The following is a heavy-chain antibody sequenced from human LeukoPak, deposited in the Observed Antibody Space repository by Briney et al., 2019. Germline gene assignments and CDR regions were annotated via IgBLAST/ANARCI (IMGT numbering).Heavy chain of an antibody. CDR3: ARAQTSIVARPIAFDI. Sequence: SVKVSCKASGGTFSSYAISWVRQAPGQGLEWMGGIIPIFGTANYAQKFQGRVTITADESTSTAYMELSSLRSEDTAVYYCARAQTSIVARPIAFDIWGQGTMVTVSS. CDR2: IIPIFGTA. D-gene: IGHD6-6*01. J-gene: IGHJ3*02. CDR1: GGTFSSYA. V-gene: IGHV1-69*13.